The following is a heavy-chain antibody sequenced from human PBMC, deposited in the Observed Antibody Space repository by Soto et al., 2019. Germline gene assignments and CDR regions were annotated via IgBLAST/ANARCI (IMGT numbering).Heavy chain of an antibody. D-gene: IGHD3-3*01. Sequence: SETLSLTCAVYGGSFSGYYWSWIRQPPGKGLEWIGEINHSGSTNYNPSLKSRVTISVDTSKNQFSLKLSSVTAADTAVYYCAGRAYYDFWSGYYRINYWGQGTLVTVS. J-gene: IGHJ4*02. CDR2: INHSGST. CDR1: GGSFSGYY. CDR3: AGRAYYDFWSGYYRINY. V-gene: IGHV4-34*01.